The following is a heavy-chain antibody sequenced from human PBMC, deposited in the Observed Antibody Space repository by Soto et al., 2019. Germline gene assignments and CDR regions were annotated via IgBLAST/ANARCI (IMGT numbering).Heavy chain of an antibody. CDR1: GGSISSGGYY. D-gene: IGHD1-7*01. CDR2: IYYSGST. Sequence: QVQLQESGPGLVKPSQTLSLTCTVSGGSISSGGYYWSWIRQHPGKGLEWIGYIYYSGSTYYNPSLKSRVTISVDTSKNQFSLKLSSVTAADTAVYYCARRPVLGYTVTTSGEAFDIWGQGTMVTVSS. V-gene: IGHV4-31*03. CDR3: ARRPVLGYTVTTSGEAFDI. J-gene: IGHJ3*02.